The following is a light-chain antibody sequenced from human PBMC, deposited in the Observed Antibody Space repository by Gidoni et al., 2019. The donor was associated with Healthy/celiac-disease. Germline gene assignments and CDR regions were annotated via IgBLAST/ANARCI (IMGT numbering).Light chain of an antibody. CDR2: DAS. CDR1: QDISNY. V-gene: IGKV1-33*01. J-gene: IGKJ4*01. Sequence: IQLTQYPSSLSASVGDRVTITCQASQDISNYLSWYQQKPGKAPKLLIYDASNLETGVPSRFSGSGSGTDFTFTISSLQPEDIATYYCQQYDNHPPTFGGGTKVEIK. CDR3: QQYDNHPPT.